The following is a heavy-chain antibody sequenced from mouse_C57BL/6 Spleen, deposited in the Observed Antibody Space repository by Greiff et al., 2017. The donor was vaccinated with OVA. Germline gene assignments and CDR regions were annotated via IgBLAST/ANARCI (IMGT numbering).Heavy chain of an antibody. Sequence: EVHLVESGGGLVQPGGSLKLSCAASGFTFSDYGMAWVRQAPRKGPEWVAFISNLAYSIYDADTVTGRFTISRENAKNTLYLEMSSLRSEDTAMYYCARRPFERDWYFDVWGTGTTVTVSS. CDR3: ARRPFERDWYFDV. CDR2: ISNLAYSI. V-gene: IGHV5-15*01. J-gene: IGHJ1*03. CDR1: GFTFSDYG.